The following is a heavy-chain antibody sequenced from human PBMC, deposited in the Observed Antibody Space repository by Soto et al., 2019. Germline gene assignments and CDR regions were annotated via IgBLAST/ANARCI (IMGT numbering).Heavy chain of an antibody. Sequence: GASLKISCTACEYHLGRSWIGWVPHAPGKGLQWVAIMHPGEDDIIYSPSFQGQVTMSADKSISATFLQWRSLKAPDTAIYYCSRPRWGRNPRYTFYFDFWGQGTPVTVSS. J-gene: IGHJ4*02. CDR1: EYHLGRSW. V-gene: IGHV5-51*01. D-gene: IGHD3-16*02. CDR2: MHPGEDDI. CDR3: SRPRWGRNPRYTFYFDF.